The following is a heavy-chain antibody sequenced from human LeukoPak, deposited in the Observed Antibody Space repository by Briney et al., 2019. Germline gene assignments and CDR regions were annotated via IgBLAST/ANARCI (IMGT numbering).Heavy chain of an antibody. Sequence: YXWSWIRXPPGKGLEWIGEINHSGSTNYNPSLKSRVTISVDTSKNQFSLKLSSVTAADTAVYYCATSGGSGSYLPLYWGQGTLVTVSS. J-gene: IGHJ4*02. CDR1: YX. D-gene: IGHD1-26*01. CDR2: INHSGST. V-gene: IGHV4-34*01. CDR3: ATSGGSGSYLPLY.